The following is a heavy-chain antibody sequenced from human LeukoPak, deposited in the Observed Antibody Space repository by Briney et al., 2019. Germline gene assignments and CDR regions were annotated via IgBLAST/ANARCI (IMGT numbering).Heavy chain of an antibody. Sequence: GGSLRLSCAASGFTFSSYAMSWVRQAPGKGLEWVSAISGSGGSTYYADSVKGRFTISRDNSKNTLYLQMNSLRAEDTAVYYCAKDRAFWGSGSYPIDYWGQGTLVTVSS. J-gene: IGHJ4*02. CDR3: AKDRAFWGSGSYPIDY. D-gene: IGHD3-10*01. CDR1: GFTFSSYA. CDR2: ISGSGGST. V-gene: IGHV3-23*01.